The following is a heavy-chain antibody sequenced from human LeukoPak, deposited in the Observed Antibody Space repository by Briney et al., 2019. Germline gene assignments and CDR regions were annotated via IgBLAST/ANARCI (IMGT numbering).Heavy chain of an antibody. CDR2: ISPDGSST. CDR1: GFTFSSYW. CDR3: AKDGGSDPDSFDI. D-gene: IGHD2-15*01. V-gene: IGHV3-74*01. Sequence: GGSLRLSCAASGFTFSSYWMHWVRQAPGKGLVWVSRISPDGSSTTYADSAKGRFTISRDNTKNSLYLQMNSLRAEDTAVYYCAKDGGSDPDSFDIWGQGTMVTVSS. J-gene: IGHJ3*02.